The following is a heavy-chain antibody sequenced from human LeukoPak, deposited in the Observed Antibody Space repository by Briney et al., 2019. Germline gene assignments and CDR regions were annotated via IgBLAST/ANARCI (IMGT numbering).Heavy chain of an antibody. Sequence: ASVKVSCKASGYTLTSYGISWVRQAPGQGLEWMGWINTYNGNTKYAQKFQGRVTMTTDTSTSTAYMELSRLRSDDTAVYYCARAFGSGSYYSTNFFDPWGQGTLVTVSS. CDR1: GYTLTSYG. CDR2: INTYNGNT. D-gene: IGHD3-10*01. J-gene: IGHJ5*02. CDR3: ARAFGSGSYYSTNFFDP. V-gene: IGHV1-18*01.